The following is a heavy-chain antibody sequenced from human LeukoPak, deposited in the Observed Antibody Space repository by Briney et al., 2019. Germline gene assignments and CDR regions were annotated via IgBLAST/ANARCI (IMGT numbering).Heavy chain of an antibody. CDR3: ARGPFTMVRGLNRGHYFDY. CDR1: GFTFSSYA. V-gene: IGHV3-30*04. D-gene: IGHD3-10*01. Sequence: PGGSLRLSCAASGFTFSSYAMHWVRQAPGKGLEWVAVISYDGSNKYYADSVKGRFTISRDNSKNTLYLQMNSLRPEDTAVYYCARGPFTMVRGLNRGHYFDYWGQGTLVTVSS. J-gene: IGHJ4*02. CDR2: ISYDGSNK.